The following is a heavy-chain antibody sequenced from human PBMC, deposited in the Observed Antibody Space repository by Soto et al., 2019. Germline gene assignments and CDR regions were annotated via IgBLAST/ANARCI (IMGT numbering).Heavy chain of an antibody. V-gene: IGHV4-34*01. CDR1: GGSFSGYY. Sequence: SETLSLTCAVYGGSFSGYYWSWIRQPPGKGLEWIGEINHSGSTNYNPSLKSRVTISVDTSKNQFSLKLSSVTAADTAVYYCARHLGLLWFEYWGQGTLVTVSS. D-gene: IGHD3-10*01. CDR2: INHSGST. CDR3: ARHLGLLWFEY. J-gene: IGHJ5*01.